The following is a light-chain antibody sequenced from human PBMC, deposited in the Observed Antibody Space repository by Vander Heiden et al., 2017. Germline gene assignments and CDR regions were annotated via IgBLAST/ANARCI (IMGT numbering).Light chain of an antibody. CDR2: EVT. V-gene: IGLV2-23*02. CDR1: RSDVGAYNF. Sequence: SALTQPASVSGSPGQSITNSCTGTRSDVGAYNFVSWYQQHPDKAPKLMIFEVTQRPSGVSNRFSASKSGNRASLTISGLQAEDEADYYCCSYAGGRTWVFGGGTKLTVL. CDR3: CSYAGGRTWV. J-gene: IGLJ3*02.